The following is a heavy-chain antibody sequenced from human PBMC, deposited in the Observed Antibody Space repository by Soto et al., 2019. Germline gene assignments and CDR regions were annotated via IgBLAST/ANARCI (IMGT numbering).Heavy chain of an antibody. CDR3: AKKVQGINKSPGSTEKKGGLDTNSNNRDS. V-gene: IGHV3-30*18. CDR2: ISYDANNK. D-gene: IGHD3-10*01. Sequence: QVQLVESGGGVVQPGRSLRLSCAASGFTFSNYGMHWVRQAPGKGLEWVAVISYDANNKYYADSVKGRFTISRDNSKNTRNRKMTARRAENTAWYNWAKKVQGINKSPGSTEKKGGLDTNSNNRDSGGKGT. CDR1: GFTFSNYG. J-gene: IGHJ5*01.